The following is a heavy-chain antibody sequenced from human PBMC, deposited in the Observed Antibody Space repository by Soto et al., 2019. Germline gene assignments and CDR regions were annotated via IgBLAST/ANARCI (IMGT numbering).Heavy chain of an antibody. J-gene: IGHJ4*02. CDR3: ARGGAYSSSWYCRY. CDR2: IIPIFGTA. CDR1: GGTFSSYA. Sequence: SVTVSCKASGGTFSSYAISWVRQAPGQGLEWMGGIIPIFGTANYAQKFQGRVTITADESTSTAYMELSSLRSEDTAVYYCARGGAYSSSWYCRYWGQGTLVTVSA. V-gene: IGHV1-69*13. D-gene: IGHD6-13*01.